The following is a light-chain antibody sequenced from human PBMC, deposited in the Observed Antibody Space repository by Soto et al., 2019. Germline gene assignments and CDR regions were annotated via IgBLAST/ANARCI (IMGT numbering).Light chain of an antibody. CDR2: DVN. V-gene: IGLV2-11*01. J-gene: IGLJ2*01. CDR3: SSYAGNYTLD. CDR1: SSDVGTYNS. Sequence: QSVLTQPRSVSGSPGQSVTISCTGTSSDVGTYNSVSWYQQHTGKAPKLMIYDVNKRPSGVPDRFSGSMSGNTASLTISGLQADDEADYHCSSYAGNYTLDFGGGTKLTVL.